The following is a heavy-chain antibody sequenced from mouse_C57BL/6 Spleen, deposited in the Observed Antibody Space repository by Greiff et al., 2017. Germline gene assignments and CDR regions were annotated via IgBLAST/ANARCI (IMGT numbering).Heavy chain of an antibody. CDR2: ILPGSGNT. J-gene: IGHJ3*01. D-gene: IGHD1-1*01. Sequence: VQLQESGAELMKPGASVKLSCKATGYTFTGYWIEWVKQRPGHGLEWVGEILPGSGNTKSNEKFTGKATFTADTSSNTAYMQLSSLTTENSAIYYCARVGDYYGSGFAYWGQGTLVTVSA. V-gene: IGHV1-9*01. CDR1: GYTFTGYW. CDR3: ARVGDYYGSGFAY.